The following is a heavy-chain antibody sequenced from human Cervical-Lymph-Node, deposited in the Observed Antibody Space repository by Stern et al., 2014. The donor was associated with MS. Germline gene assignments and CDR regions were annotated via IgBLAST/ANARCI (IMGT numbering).Heavy chain of an antibody. Sequence: VQLLESGGGLIQPGGSLGLSCAASGFTVSSNYMSWVRQAPGKGLEWASVIYSGGSTYYADSVKGRFTISRDNSKNTLYLQMNSLRAEDTAVYYCARDFRSSGYYWYFDLWGRGTLVTVSS. D-gene: IGHD3-22*01. J-gene: IGHJ2*01. V-gene: IGHV3-53*01. CDR3: ARDFRSSGYYWYFDL. CDR1: GFTVSSNY. CDR2: IYSGGST.